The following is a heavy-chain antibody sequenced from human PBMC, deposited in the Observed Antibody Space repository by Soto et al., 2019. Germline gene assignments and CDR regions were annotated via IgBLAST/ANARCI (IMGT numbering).Heavy chain of an antibody. CDR1: GFTFGDYA. CDR3: TKPLMVRGVTPYWYFDL. V-gene: IGHV3-49*03. Sequence: VQLVESGGGLVQPGRSLRLSCTASGFTFGDYAMSWFRQAPGKGLEWVGFIRSKAYGGTTEYAASVKGRFTISRDDSKSIAYLQMNSLKTEDTAVYYCTKPLMVRGVTPYWYFDLWGRGTLVTVSS. CDR2: IRSKAYGGTT. D-gene: IGHD3-10*01. J-gene: IGHJ2*01.